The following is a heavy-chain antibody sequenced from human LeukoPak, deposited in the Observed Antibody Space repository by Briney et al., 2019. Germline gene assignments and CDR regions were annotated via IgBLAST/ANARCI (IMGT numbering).Heavy chain of an antibody. Sequence: SETLSLTCTVSGGSISSSSYYWSWIRQPPGKGLEWIGEINHSGSTNYNPSLKSRVTISVDTSKNQFSLKLSSVTAADTAVYYCASLVREGPMDVWGQGTTVTVSS. CDR2: INHSGST. J-gene: IGHJ6*02. V-gene: IGHV4-39*07. D-gene: IGHD3-10*01. CDR3: ASLVREGPMDV. CDR1: GGSISSSSYY.